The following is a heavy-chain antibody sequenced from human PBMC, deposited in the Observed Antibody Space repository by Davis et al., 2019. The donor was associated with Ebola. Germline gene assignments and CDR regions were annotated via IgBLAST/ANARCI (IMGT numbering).Heavy chain of an antibody. J-gene: IGHJ4*02. D-gene: IGHD6-19*01. V-gene: IGHV4-59*01. Sequence: MPSETLSLTCTVSGGSISSYYWSWIRQPPGKGLEWIGYIYHSGITRYNPSLKSRVTISLDTSKNQFFLKVNSMTAADTAVYYCATTQWLREFDNWGQGTLVTVSS. CDR2: IYHSGIT. CDR1: GGSISSYY. CDR3: ATTQWLREFDN.